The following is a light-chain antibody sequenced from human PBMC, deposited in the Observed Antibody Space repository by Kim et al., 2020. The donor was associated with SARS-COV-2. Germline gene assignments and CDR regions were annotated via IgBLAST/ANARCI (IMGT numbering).Light chain of an antibody. V-gene: IGLV1-44*01. Sequence: GKRVTIACSRRSSNIGRNTVNWYQQHPGTAPKRPIYSSNQRPSGVPDRFSGSKSGTSAFLAISGLQSEDEADYYCAAWDDSLSGWVFGGGTQLTVL. CDR2: SSN. J-gene: IGLJ3*02. CDR3: AAWDDSLSGWV. CDR1: SSNIGRNT.